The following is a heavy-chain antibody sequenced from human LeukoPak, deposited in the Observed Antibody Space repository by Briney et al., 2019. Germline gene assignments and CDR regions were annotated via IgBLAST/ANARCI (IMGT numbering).Heavy chain of an antibody. Sequence: YIYYAVSVKGRFTISRDNAKNTLYLQMNSLRAEDTAVYYCARDSPDWYFDLWGRGTLVTVSS. J-gene: IGHJ2*01. V-gene: IGHV3-21*01. CDR3: ARDSPDWYFDL. CDR2: YI.